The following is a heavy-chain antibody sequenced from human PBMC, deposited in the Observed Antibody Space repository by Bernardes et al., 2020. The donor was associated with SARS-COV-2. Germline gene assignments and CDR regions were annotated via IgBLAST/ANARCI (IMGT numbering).Heavy chain of an antibody. D-gene: IGHD1-26*01. V-gene: IGHV1-2*02. J-gene: IGHJ3*02. CDR2: INPNSGVT. CDR1: GYTFTGYY. CDR3: ARDLDRLYSGSRTDAFDI. Sequence: ASVKVSCKASGYTFTGYYMHWVRQAPGQGLEWMGWINPNSGVTNYAQNFQGRVTMTRDTSISTAYMELSRLRSDGTAVYYCARDLDRLYSGSRTDAFDIWGQGTMVTVSS.